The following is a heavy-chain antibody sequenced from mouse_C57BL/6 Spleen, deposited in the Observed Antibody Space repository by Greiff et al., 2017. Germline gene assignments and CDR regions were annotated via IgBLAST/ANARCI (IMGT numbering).Heavy chain of an antibody. CDR3: AREVYYDYDYFDY. CDR1: GYSITSGYY. J-gene: IGHJ2*01. V-gene: IGHV3-6*01. CDR2: ISYDGSN. Sequence: EVQLQESGPGLVKPSQSLSLTCSVTGYSITSGYYWNWIRQFPGNKLEWMGYISYDGSNNYNPSLKNRISITRDTSKNQFFLKLNSVTTEDTATYYCAREVYYDYDYFDYWGQGTTLTVSS. D-gene: IGHD2-4*01.